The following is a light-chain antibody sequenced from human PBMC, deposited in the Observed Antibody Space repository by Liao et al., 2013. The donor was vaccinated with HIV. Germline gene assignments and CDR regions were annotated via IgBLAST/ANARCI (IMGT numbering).Light chain of an antibody. Sequence: YELTQPPSVSVSPGQTASITCSGDKLGDKYACWYQQKPGQSPVLVIYQDSKRPSGIPERFSGSNSGNTATLTISGTQAMDEADYYCQAWDSSTRVFGTGTKVTVL. J-gene: IGLJ1*01. CDR2: QDS. CDR1: KLGDKY. V-gene: IGLV3-1*01. CDR3: QAWDSSTRV.